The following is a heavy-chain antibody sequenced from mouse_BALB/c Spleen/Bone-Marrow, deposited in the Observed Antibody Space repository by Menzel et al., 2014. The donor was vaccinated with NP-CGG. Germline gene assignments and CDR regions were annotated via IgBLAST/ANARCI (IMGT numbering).Heavy chain of an antibody. J-gene: IGHJ2*01. D-gene: IGHD1-1*01. CDR1: GYPFTDYN. CDR2: IYPHTSDT. Sequence: VQLQQPGPELVKPGASVKISCKASGYPFTDYNMHWVKQSHGKSLEWIGYIYPHTSDTGYNQKFRNKATLTVDISSSTAYMVLRSLTSEDSAVYYCVRAPPITSVVTRDYWGQGTTLTVSS. V-gene: IGHV1S29*02. CDR3: VRAPPITSVVTRDY.